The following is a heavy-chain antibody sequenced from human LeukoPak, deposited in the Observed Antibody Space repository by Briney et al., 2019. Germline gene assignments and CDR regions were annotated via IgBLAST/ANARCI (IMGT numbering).Heavy chain of an antibody. CDR1: GGSISSYY. CDR3: AKAIVGAPRDAFDI. V-gene: IGHV4-59*01. D-gene: IGHD1-26*01. CDR2: IYYSGST. J-gene: IGHJ3*02. Sequence: PSETLSLTCTVSGGSISSYYWSWIRQPPGKGLEWIGYIYYSGSTNYNASLKSRVTISVDTSKNQFSLKLSSVTAADTAVYYCAKAIVGAPRDAFDIWGQGTMVTVSS.